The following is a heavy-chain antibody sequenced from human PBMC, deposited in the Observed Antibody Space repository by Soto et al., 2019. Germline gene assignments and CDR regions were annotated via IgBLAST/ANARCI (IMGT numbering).Heavy chain of an antibody. CDR1: GYTFTSYD. CDR3: ARGLFHYDFWSGPSMDV. CDR2: MNPNSGNT. D-gene: IGHD3-3*01. J-gene: IGHJ6*02. Sequence: GASVKVSCKASGYTFTSYDINWVRQATGQGLEWMGWMNPNSGNTGYAQKFQGRVTMTRNTSISTAYMELSSLRSEDTAVYYCARGLFHYDFWSGPSMDVWGQGTTVTVSS. V-gene: IGHV1-8*01.